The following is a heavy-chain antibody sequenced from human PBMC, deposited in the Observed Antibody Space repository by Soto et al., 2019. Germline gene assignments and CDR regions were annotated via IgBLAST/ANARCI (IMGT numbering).Heavy chain of an antibody. Sequence: EVQLVESGGGLVQPGGSLRLSCAASGFTFSDYYMNWVRQVPGKGLEWMGRTKNKANSYATEYVAAVKGRFSSSRDDSKNSMYLQMNSLQTEDTAVYYCARDTGRIYDYWGQGALVTVSS. CDR1: GFTFSDYY. CDR3: ARDTGRIYDY. J-gene: IGHJ4*02. D-gene: IGHD1-26*01. CDR2: TKNKANSYAT. V-gene: IGHV3-72*01.